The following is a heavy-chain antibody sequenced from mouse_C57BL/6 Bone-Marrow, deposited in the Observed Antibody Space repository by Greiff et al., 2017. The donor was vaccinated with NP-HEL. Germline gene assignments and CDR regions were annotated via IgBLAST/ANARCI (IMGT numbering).Heavy chain of an antibody. J-gene: IGHJ1*03. V-gene: IGHV3-3*01. Sequence: EVQGVESGPSLVRPSQTLSLTCTVTGFSINSDCYWSWIRQFPGNKLGYSGYTFYSGITNYNPNFESRTYITRDTSKNQFSLKLSSVTTEDTATDYGARSSALSYWYFGVWGTVTTVTVAS. CDR2: TFYSGIT. D-gene: IGHD1-1*01. CDR3: ARSSALSYWYFGV. CDR1: GFSINSDCY.